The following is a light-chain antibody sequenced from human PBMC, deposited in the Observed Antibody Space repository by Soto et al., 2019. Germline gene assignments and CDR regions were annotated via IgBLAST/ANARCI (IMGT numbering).Light chain of an antibody. J-gene: IGLJ3*02. Sequence: QSALTQPPSVSEAPGQRVTISCTGGASNIGANYDVHWYQQLPGTAPKLLIYGTSNRPSGVPDRFSGSKSGTSASLAITGLQAEDEAHYFCQSYDFTLGAFWVFGGGTKVTVL. CDR3: QSYDFTLGAFWV. CDR1: ASNIGANYD. V-gene: IGLV1-40*01. CDR2: GTS.